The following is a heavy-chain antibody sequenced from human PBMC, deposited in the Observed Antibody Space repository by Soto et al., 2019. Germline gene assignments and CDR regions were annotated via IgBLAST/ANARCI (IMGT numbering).Heavy chain of an antibody. CDR1: GYTFTSYG. D-gene: IGHD3-22*01. CDR3: ARDPTLVVVITSFDY. Sequence: ASVKVSCKASGYTFTSYGISWVRQAPGQGLEWMGLISAYDGNTNYAQKLQGRVTMTTDTSTSTAYMELSSLRSEDTAVYYCARDPTLVVVITSFDYWGQGTLVTVSS. CDR2: ISAYDGNT. J-gene: IGHJ4*02. V-gene: IGHV1-18*01.